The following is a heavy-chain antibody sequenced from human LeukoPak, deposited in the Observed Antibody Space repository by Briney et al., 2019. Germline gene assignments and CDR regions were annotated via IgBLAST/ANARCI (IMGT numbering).Heavy chain of an antibody. CDR1: GGSISSGDYY. Sequence: SQTLSLTCTVSGGSISSGDYYWSWIRQPPGKGLEWIGYIYYSGSTYYNPSLKSRVTISVDTSKNQFSLKLSSVTAADTAVYYCARVLGGDYGSGSYHLDYWGQGTLVTVSS. J-gene: IGHJ4*02. V-gene: IGHV4-30-4*01. CDR3: ARVLGGDYGSGSYHLDY. CDR2: IYYSGST. D-gene: IGHD3-10*01.